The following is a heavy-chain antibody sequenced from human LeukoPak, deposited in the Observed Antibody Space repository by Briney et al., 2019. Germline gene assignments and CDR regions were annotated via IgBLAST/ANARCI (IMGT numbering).Heavy chain of an antibody. CDR1: GYTFTGDY. CDR2: INPNTGGT. J-gene: IGHJ4*02. CDR3: ARDSRSSYNSDY. Sequence: ASVKVSCKASGYTFTGDYLHWVRQAPGQGPEWMGWINPNTGGTNYAQKFQDRVTMTRDTSINTAYMELSRLRSDDTAVYYCARDSRSSYNSDYWGQGTLVTVSS. V-gene: IGHV1-2*02. D-gene: IGHD6-6*01.